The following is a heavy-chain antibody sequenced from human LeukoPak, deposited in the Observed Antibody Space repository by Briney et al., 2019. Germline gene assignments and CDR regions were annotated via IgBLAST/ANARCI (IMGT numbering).Heavy chain of an antibody. CDR1: GFTFSSYA. D-gene: IGHD2-2*03. Sequence: GRSLRLSCAASGFTFSSYAMHWVRQAPGKGLEWVAVISYDGSNKYYADSVKGRFTISRDNSKNTLYLQMNSLRAEDTAVYYCARDGYCSSTRCLYYYYMDVWGKGTTVTVSS. J-gene: IGHJ6*03. V-gene: IGHV3-30*04. CDR2: ISYDGSNK. CDR3: ARDGYCSSTRCLYYYYMDV.